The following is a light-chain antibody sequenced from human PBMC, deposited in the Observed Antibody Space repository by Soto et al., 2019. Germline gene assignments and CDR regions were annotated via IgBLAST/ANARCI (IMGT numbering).Light chain of an antibody. CDR3: ATWDDSLNGFYV. CDR2: RNN. V-gene: IGLV1-47*01. J-gene: IGLJ1*01. Sequence: GTPGQGVTISCSGSTSNIGSNYVYWYQQLPGTAPKLLIYRNNQRPSGVPDRFSGSKSGTSASLAISGLRSDDEADYFCATWDDSLNGFYVFGTGTKVTVL. CDR1: TSNIGSNY.